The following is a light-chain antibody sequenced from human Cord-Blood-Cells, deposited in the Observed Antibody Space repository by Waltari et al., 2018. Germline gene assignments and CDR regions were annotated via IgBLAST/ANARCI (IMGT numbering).Light chain of an antibody. Sequence: QSALTQPASVSGSPGQSITIPCTGPSSDVGSYNLVSWYQQHPGKAPKIMIYEGSKRPSGVSNRFSGSKSGNTASLTISGLQAEDEADYYCCSYAGSSTYVFGTGTKVTVL. CDR1: SSDVGSYNL. V-gene: IGLV2-23*01. J-gene: IGLJ1*01. CDR2: EGS. CDR3: CSYAGSSTYV.